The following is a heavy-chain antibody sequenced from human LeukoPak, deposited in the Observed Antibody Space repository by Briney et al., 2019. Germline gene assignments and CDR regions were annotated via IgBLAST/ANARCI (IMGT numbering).Heavy chain of an antibody. Sequence: SETLSLTCTVSGGSISSYYWSWIRQPPGKGLEWIWYIYYSGSTNYNPSLKSRVTISVDTSKNQFSLKLSSVTAADAAVYYCARLEVDTANYYYYGMDVWGQGTTVTVSS. CDR3: ARLEVDTANYYYYGMDV. D-gene: IGHD5-18*01. V-gene: IGHV4-59*01. CDR2: IYYSGST. J-gene: IGHJ6*02. CDR1: GGSISSYY.